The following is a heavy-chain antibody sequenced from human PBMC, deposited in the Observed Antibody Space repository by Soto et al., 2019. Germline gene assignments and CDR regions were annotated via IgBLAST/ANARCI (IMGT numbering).Heavy chain of an antibody. Sequence: TGGSLRLSCAAPWFTFSSYAMHWGPPAPGKGLEWVAVISYDGSNKYYADSVKGRFTISRDNSKNTLYLQMNSLRAEDTAVYYCARVPSAASVFDYWGQGTLVTVSS. CDR2: ISYDGSNK. J-gene: IGHJ4*02. CDR3: ARVPSAASVFDY. CDR1: WFTFSSYA. V-gene: IGHV3-30-3*01. D-gene: IGHD6-13*01.